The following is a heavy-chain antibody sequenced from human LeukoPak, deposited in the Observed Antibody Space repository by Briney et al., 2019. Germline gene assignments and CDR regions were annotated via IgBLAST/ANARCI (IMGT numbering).Heavy chain of an antibody. Sequence: TETLSLTCAVYGVPFSGYYWTWIRQPPGKGLERIGEINHKGYTHYKPSLESPVTISVDTAKNQFSLKVYSLTAADTAVYFCARAGTGDRSAVFDYWGQEILVTVSS. D-gene: IGHD7-27*01. J-gene: IGHJ4*02. CDR3: ARAGTGDRSAVFDY. V-gene: IGHV4-34*01. CDR2: INHKGYT. CDR1: GVPFSGYY.